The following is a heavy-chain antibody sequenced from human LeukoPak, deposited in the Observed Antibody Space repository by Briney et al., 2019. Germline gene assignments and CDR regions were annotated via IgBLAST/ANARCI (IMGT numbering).Heavy chain of an antibody. CDR3: AREGGPPPWYFDL. D-gene: IGHD3-16*01. J-gene: IGHJ2*01. V-gene: IGHV3-7*04. CDR2: IKQDGSEK. CDR1: GFTSSTYW. Sequence: PGGSLRLSCATSGFTSSTYWMTWVRQAPGKGLEWVANIKQDGSEKYYVDSVKGRFTISRDNAKNSLYLQMNSLSAEDTAVYHCAREGGPPPWYFDLWGRGTLVTVSS.